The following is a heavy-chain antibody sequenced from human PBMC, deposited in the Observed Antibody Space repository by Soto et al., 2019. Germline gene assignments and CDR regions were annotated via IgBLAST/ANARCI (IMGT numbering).Heavy chain of an antibody. V-gene: IGHV1-3*05. D-gene: IGHD6-25*01. CDR2: INAGNGNT. CDR3: ARAQRIAFDY. Sequence: QVQLVQSGAAEKKPGASVKVSCKASGYTFTSYAMSWVRQAPGQRLEWMGWINAGNGNTKYSEKFQGRVTITRDTSASPAYMELSSLRSEDTAVYYCARAQRIAFDYWGQGTLVTVSS. J-gene: IGHJ4*02. CDR1: GYTFTSYA.